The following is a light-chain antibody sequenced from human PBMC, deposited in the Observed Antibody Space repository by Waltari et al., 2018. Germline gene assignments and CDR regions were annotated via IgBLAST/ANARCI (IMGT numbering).Light chain of an antibody. V-gene: IGLV1-51*01. Sequence: QSVLTQAPSVSAAPGQTATISCSGTTPNIGNTYVSWYQQLPGAAPKIVIYEDNRRPSGIPDRFSGSKSGASATLGITGLQTGDEADYYCGSGDSSLGIGVLGGGTRLTVL. J-gene: IGLJ3*02. CDR1: TPNIGNTY. CDR3: GSGDSSLGIGV. CDR2: EDN.